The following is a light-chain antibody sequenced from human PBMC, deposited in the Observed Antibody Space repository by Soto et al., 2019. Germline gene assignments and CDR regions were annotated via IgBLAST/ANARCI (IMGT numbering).Light chain of an antibody. J-gene: IGKJ1*01. CDR3: QKYDSAPPP. CDR1: QGMGSY. Sequence: DSQMTQSPSSLSASVGDRVTITCRARQGMGSYLAWYQQKPGKVPNLLIYAASALQSGVPSRFSGSRSGTDFTLTISSLQPEDFATYYCQKYDSAPPPFGQGPKVEIK. V-gene: IGKV1-27*01. CDR2: AAS.